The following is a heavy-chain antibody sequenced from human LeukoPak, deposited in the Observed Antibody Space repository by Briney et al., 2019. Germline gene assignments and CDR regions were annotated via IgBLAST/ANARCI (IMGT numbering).Heavy chain of an antibody. D-gene: IGHD3-22*01. J-gene: IGHJ4*02. Sequence: GGSLRLSCAGSGFSFGDYVVSWVRQAPGKGLEWVGFIKSKTYGGATQYAASVKGRFSISRDDSKNIAYLQMNSLITEDTAVYYCSKGPRGYDSSSYYRHFDSWGQGTLVTVSS. CDR3: SKGPRGYDSSSYYRHFDS. CDR1: GFSFGDYV. CDR2: IKSKTYGGAT. V-gene: IGHV3-49*04.